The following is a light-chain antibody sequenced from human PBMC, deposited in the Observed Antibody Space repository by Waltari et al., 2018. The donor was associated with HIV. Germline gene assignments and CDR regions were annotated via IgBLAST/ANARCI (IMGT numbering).Light chain of an antibody. Sequence: QSALTQPASVSGSPGQPITISCTGTSSDVGGYLYVSWYKQHPGKAPKLMIYDMSNRPSGGSNRFSGSKSGNTASLTSSGLQAADEADYYSSSYTSSNTLPNVSGTWTTVTVL. CDR2: DMS. CDR1: SSDVGGYLY. V-gene: IGLV2-14*03. J-gene: IGLJ1*01. CDR3: SSYTSSNTLPNV.